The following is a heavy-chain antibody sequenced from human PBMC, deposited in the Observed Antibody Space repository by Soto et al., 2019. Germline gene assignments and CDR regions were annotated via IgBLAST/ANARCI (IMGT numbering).Heavy chain of an antibody. J-gene: IGHJ4*02. D-gene: IGHD3-22*01. V-gene: IGHV3-33*01. Sequence: PGGSLRLSCAASGFTFSSYGMHWVRQAPGKGLEWVAVIWYDGSNKYYADSVKGRLTISRDNSKNTLYLQMNSLRAEDTAVYYCARDQGYYDSSGRFDYWGQGTLVTVSS. CDR2: IWYDGSNK. CDR3: ARDQGYYDSSGRFDY. CDR1: GFTFSSYG.